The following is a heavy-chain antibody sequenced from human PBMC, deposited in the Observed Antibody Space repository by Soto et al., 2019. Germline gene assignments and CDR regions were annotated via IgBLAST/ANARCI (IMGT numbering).Heavy chain of an antibody. J-gene: IGHJ4*02. V-gene: IGHV1-18*01. D-gene: IGHD7-27*01. Sequence: QVQLVQSGAEVKKPGASVKVSCKASGYTFANFGISWVRQAPGQGLEWMGWISAYNGNTNYAQKFQGRVTMTTDTPTSTAYMEVRILRFDDTAVYHCARVGTPIDYWGQGTLVTVSS. CDR2: ISAYNGNT. CDR1: GYTFANFG. CDR3: ARVGTPIDY.